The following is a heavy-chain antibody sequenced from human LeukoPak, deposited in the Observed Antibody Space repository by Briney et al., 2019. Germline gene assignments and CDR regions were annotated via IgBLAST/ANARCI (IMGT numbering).Heavy chain of an antibody. D-gene: IGHD1-20*01. Sequence: ASVKLSCKASGYTFTGYDMHWGRQAPGQGLEWMGWINPNSGGTNYAQKFQGRVTMTRDTSISTAYMELSRLRSDDTAVYYCAREPNWNNNFDYWGQGTLVTVSS. CDR1: GYTFTGYD. CDR2: INPNSGGT. CDR3: AREPNWNNNFDY. V-gene: IGHV1-2*02. J-gene: IGHJ4*02.